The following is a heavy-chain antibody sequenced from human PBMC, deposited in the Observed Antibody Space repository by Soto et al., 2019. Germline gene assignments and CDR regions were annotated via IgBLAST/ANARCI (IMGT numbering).Heavy chain of an antibody. J-gene: IGHJ4*02. Sequence: QVQLVQSGGEVKKPGASVKVSCKASGYIFNSFGISWVRQAPGQGLEWMGWISAYTGNTKYAQNFQGRVTMTTDTSTSTGYMELGSLRSEETAVYYCARRWTTGEIDYWGQGTLVTVSS. CDR3: ARRWTTGEIDY. CDR1: GYIFNSFG. CDR2: ISAYTGNT. D-gene: IGHD4-17*01. V-gene: IGHV1-18*01.